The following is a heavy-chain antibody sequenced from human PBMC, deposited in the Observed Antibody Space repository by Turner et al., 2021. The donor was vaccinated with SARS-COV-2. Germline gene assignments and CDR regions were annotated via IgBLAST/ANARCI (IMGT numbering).Heavy chain of an antibody. J-gene: IGHJ6*02. Sequence: QLQLQESGPGLVKPSETLSLTCTVSGCSISSSSYYWGWIRQPPGKGLEWIGSIYYSGSTYYNPSLKSRVTISVDTSKNQFSLKLSSVTAADTAVYYCASELLEWLEMYYYAKDVWGQGTTVTVSS. CDR3: ASELLEWLEMYYYAKDV. V-gene: IGHV4-39*01. CDR1: GCSISSSSYY. D-gene: IGHD3-3*01. CDR2: IYYSGST.